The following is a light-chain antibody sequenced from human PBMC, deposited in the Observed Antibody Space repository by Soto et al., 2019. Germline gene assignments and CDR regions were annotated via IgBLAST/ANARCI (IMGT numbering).Light chain of an antibody. CDR3: QQRYNTPHT. CDR2: YAS. Sequence: EIVLTQSAAPLSLSPGKRATLSCRARQSFTSRLAWYQQRPGQATRLLIFYASYRATGVPGRFSGSGSGTDFTLTISSLEPEDLAVYYCQQRYNTPHTFGGGTKLDIK. CDR1: QSFTSR. J-gene: IGKJ4*01. V-gene: IGKV3-11*01.